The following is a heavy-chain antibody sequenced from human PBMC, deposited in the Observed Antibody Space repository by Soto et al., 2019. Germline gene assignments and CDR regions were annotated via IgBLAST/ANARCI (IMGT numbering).Heavy chain of an antibody. CDR2: ISGSGGST. V-gene: IGHV3-23*01. D-gene: IGHD1-7*01. Sequence: EVQLLESGGGLVQPGGSLRLSCAASGFTFSNYAMSWVRQAPGEGLEWVSSISGSGGSTYYADSVKGRFTFSRDNYRNTVYLQMNSLRAGDTAVYYCARAPNWNYESGYFDYWGQGTLVTVSS. CDR3: ARAPNWNYESGYFDY. J-gene: IGHJ4*02. CDR1: GFTFSNYA.